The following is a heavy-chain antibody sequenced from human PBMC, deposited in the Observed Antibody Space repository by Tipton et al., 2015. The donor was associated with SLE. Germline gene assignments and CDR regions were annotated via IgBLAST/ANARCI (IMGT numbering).Heavy chain of an antibody. CDR2: IYYSGST. CDR1: GGSISSGGYY. Sequence: LRLSCTVSGGSISSGGYYWSWIRQHPGKGLEWIGYIYYSGSTYYNPSLKSRVTISVDTSKNQLSLKLSSVTAADTAVYYCARDKSSSWYGVYMDVWGKGTTVTVSS. CDR3: ARDKSSSWYGVYMDV. D-gene: IGHD6-13*01. V-gene: IGHV4-31*03. J-gene: IGHJ6*03.